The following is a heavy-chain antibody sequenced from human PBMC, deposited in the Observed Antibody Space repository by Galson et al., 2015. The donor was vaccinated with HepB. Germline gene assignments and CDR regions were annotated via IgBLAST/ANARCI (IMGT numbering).Heavy chain of an antibody. CDR1: GYTFTSYG. J-gene: IGHJ4*02. CDR2: ISAYNGNT. CDR3: ARDARGSGWRRNFDY. D-gene: IGHD6-19*01. V-gene: IGHV1-18*04. Sequence: SVKVSCKASGYTFTSYGISWVRKAPGQGLEWMGWISAYNGNTNYAQKLQGRVTMTTDTSTSTAYMELRSLRSDDTAVYYCARDARGSGWRRNFDYWGQGTLVTVSS.